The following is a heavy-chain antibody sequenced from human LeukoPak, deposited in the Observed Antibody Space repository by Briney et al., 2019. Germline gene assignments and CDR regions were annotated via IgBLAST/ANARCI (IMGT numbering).Heavy chain of an antibody. Sequence: GESLKISCKGSGYSFTSYWIGWVRQMPGKGLEWMGIIYPGDSDTRYSPSFQGQVTISADKSISTAYLQWSSLKASDTGMYYTARPDPKHYDILTGYGYYGMDVWGQGTTVTVSS. D-gene: IGHD3-9*01. CDR1: GYSFTSYW. CDR3: ARPDPKHYDILTGYGYYGMDV. J-gene: IGHJ6*02. CDR2: IYPGDSDT. V-gene: IGHV5-51*01.